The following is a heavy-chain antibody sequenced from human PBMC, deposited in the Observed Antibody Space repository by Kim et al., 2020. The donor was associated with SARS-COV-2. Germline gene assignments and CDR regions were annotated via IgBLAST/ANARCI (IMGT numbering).Heavy chain of an antibody. V-gene: IGHV3-33*01. D-gene: IGHD5-12*01. CDR3: ASDPPFSGYCLDS. CDR1: GFTFTTHA. Sequence: GGSLRLSCVASGFTFTTHAMHWVRQAPGKGLEWVAFIWADESNKYYEDSVKGRFTISRDNSKKILYLQMNNLRAEDTAVYYCASDPPFSGYCLDSWGQGTLVTVSS. CDR2: IWADESNK. J-gene: IGHJ4*02.